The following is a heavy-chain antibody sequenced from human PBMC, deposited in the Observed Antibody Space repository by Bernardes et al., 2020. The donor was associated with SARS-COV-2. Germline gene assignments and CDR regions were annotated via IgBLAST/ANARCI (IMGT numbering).Heavy chain of an antibody. CDR2: IYYSGST. CDR3: ARGSGRITMIVVVMGAFDI. D-gene: IGHD3-22*01. V-gene: IGHV4-31*03. Sequence: SETLSLTCTVSGGSISSGGYYWSWSRQHPGKGLEWIGYIYYSGSTYYNPSLKSRVTISVDTSKNQFSLKLSSVTAADTAVYYCARGSGRITMIVVVMGAFDIWGQGTMVTVSS. J-gene: IGHJ3*02. CDR1: GGSISSGGYY.